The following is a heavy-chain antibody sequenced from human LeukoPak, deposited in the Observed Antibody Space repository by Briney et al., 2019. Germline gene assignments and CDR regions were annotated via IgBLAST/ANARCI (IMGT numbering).Heavy chain of an antibody. CDR2: ISGSGGST. J-gene: IGHJ4*02. V-gene: IGHV3-23*01. D-gene: IGHD4-17*01. CDR1: GFTFSSYG. CDR3: AKDRSGTVTTYY. Sequence: PGRSLRLSCAASGFTFSSYGMSWVRQAPGKGLEWVSAISGSGGSTYYADSVKGRFTISRDNSKNTLYLQMNSLRAEDTAVYYCAKDRSGTVTTYYWGQGTLVTVSS.